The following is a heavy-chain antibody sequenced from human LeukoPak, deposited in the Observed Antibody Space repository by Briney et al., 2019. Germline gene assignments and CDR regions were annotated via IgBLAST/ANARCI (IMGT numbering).Heavy chain of an antibody. Sequence: GGSLRLSCAASGFTSSTYNLNWVRQAPGKGLEWVSSISRSSIYIYYADSVKGRFTISRDNAESSLYLQMNSLRAEDTAVYYCARDSGDGSGSYYPYGMDVWGQGTTVSVSS. CDR2: ISRSSIYI. V-gene: IGHV3-21*01. CDR3: ARDSGDGSGSYYPYGMDV. J-gene: IGHJ6*02. D-gene: IGHD3-10*01. CDR1: GFTSSTYN.